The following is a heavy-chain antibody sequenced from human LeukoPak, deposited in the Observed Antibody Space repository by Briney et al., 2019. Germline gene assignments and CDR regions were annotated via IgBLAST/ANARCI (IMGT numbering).Heavy chain of an antibody. D-gene: IGHD4-17*01. Sequence: GGSLRLSCAASGFTFSSYAMSWVRQAPGKGLEWVSAISGSGGSTYYADSVKGRFTFSRDNSKNTLYLQMNSLRAEDTAVYYCAKDPYGDYAKPFDYWGQGTLVTVSS. CDR3: AKDPYGDYAKPFDY. J-gene: IGHJ4*02. V-gene: IGHV3-23*01. CDR2: ISGSGGST. CDR1: GFTFSSYA.